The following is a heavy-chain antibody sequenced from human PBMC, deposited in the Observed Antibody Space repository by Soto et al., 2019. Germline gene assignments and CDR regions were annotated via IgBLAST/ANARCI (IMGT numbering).Heavy chain of an antibody. CDR1: GFTFSTYA. CDR2: ICGSIGCT. J-gene: IGHJ4*02. Sequence: EVQLLESGGGLVQPGGSLRLSCAASGFTFSTYAMAWVRQAPGKGLEWVASICGSIGCTYYADSVKGRFTISRDNSQNTQFLQMGNVRAEDTAGYFCARIAGGSYCDYWGQGTLVTASS. V-gene: IGHV3-23*01. CDR3: ARIAGGSYCDY. D-gene: IGHD3-10*01.